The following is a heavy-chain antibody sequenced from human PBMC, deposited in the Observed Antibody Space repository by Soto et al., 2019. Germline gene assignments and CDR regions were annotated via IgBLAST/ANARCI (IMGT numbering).Heavy chain of an antibody. J-gene: IGHJ6*02. CDR3: ARLGGCCGSTRCYGLYGMDV. CDR1: GGSISSGPYS. D-gene: IGHD2-2*01. Sequence: QLQLQESGPGLVKPSETLSLTCSVSGGSISSGPYSWGWIRQPPGEGLEWIGTFHYCASTYFHRSLESRITISVDTSKNQFSLKVNSVTVAETAVYYGARLGGCCGSTRCYGLYGMDVWGQGTTVTVSS. CDR2: FHYCAST. V-gene: IGHV4-39*01.